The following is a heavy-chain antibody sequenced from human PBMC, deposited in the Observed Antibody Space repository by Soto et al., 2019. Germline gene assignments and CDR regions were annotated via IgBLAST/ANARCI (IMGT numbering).Heavy chain of an antibody. V-gene: IGHV1-18*03. J-gene: IGHJ6*02. CDR1: GYTFTSYG. CDR2: ISAYNGNT. CDR3: ARVGCSGGSCYSDYYYGMDV. Sequence: QVQLVQSGAEVKKPGASVKVSCKASGYTFTSYGISWVRQAPGQGLEWVGWISAYNGNTNYAQKLQGRVTMTTDTSTSTAYMELRSLRSDDMAVYYCARVGCSGGSCYSDYYYGMDVWGQGTTVTVSS. D-gene: IGHD2-15*01.